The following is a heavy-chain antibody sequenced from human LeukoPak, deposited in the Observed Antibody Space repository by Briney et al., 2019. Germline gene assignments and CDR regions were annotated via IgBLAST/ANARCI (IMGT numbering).Heavy chain of an antibody. D-gene: IGHD6-19*01. CDR3: AREGRSSSAIGVD. V-gene: IGHV4-34*01. J-gene: IGHJ4*02. CDR1: GGSLSDYY. Sequence: SETLSLTCAVYGGSLSDYYWSWIRQSPGKGLEWIGEISHRGRTYYNLSLKSRVTISIDTSENQFSLKLSSVTAADTAVYYCAREGRSSSAIGVDWGQGTLVTVSS. CDR2: ISHRGRT.